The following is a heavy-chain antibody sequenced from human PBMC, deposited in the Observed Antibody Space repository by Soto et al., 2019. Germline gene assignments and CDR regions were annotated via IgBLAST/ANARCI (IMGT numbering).Heavy chain of an antibody. CDR2: IYYSGRT. Sequence: QVQLQESGPGLVKPSETLSLTCTVSGASINSYYWSWIRQTPGKGLEWIGYIYYSGRTNYSPSLKSRVTISVDTSRNQFSLKLSSVTAADTAVYYCAASRGYCSGGSCYAWVFDSWGQGTLVTVSS. D-gene: IGHD2-15*01. CDR3: AASRGYCSGGSCYAWVFDS. CDR1: GASINSYY. V-gene: IGHV4-59*01. J-gene: IGHJ4*02.